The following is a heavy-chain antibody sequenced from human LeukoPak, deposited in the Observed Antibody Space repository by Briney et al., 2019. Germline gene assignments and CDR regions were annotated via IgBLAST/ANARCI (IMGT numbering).Heavy chain of an antibody. V-gene: IGHV4-61*10. J-gene: IGHJ3*02. D-gene: IGHD3-22*01. CDR3: ARHYYDSSGYVAAFDI. Sequence: SETLSLTCTVSGGSISSGSYYWSWIRQPAGKGLEWIGEINHSGSTNYNPSLKSRVTISVDTSKNQFSLKLSSVTAADTAVYYCARHYYDSSGYVAAFDIWGQGTMVTVSS. CDR1: GGSISSGSYY. CDR2: INHSGST.